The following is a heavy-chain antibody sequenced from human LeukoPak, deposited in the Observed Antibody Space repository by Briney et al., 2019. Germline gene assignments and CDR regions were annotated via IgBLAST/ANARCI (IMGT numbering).Heavy chain of an antibody. D-gene: IGHD2-15*01. V-gene: IGHV1-18*01. Sequence: GASVKVSCKASNYTLSNYGITWVRQAPGHGLEWMGWISVYNGNTNYAQKLRGRVTMTTDTSTSTAYMELRSLRSDDTAVYYCARAQDIVVVVAATPLDYWGQGTLVTVSS. CDR1: NYTLSNYG. CDR2: ISVYNGNT. CDR3: ARAQDIVVVVAATPLDY. J-gene: IGHJ4*02.